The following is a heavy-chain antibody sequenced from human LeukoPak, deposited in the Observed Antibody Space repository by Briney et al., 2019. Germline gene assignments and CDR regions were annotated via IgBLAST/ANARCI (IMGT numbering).Heavy chain of an antibody. CDR1: GGSFSPAH. D-gene: IGHD5-24*01. V-gene: IGHV4-59*03. CDR3: ATGRDPYKTGH. CDR2: ICDNGNT. Sequence: ETLSLTCTFSGGSFSPAHWSWIRQPPGKGLEWIGVICDNGNTDYNPSLKSRVTISVDTSKSQFSLKLSSLAAADTAVYYCATGRDPYKTGHWGQGTLVTVSS. J-gene: IGHJ4*02.